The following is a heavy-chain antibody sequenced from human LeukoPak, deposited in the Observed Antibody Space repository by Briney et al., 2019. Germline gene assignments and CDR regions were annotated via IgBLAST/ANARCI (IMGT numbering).Heavy chain of an antibody. J-gene: IGHJ4*02. CDR2: ISAYNGNT. V-gene: IGHV1-18*01. Sequence: ASVKVSCKASGYTFTSYGISWVRQAPGRGLEWMGWISAYNGNTNYAQKLQGRVTMTTDTSTSTAYMELRSLRSDDTAVYYCARGEATVTIPGDDYWGQGTLVTVSS. CDR3: ARGEATVTIPGDDY. CDR1: GYTFTSYG. D-gene: IGHD4-11*01.